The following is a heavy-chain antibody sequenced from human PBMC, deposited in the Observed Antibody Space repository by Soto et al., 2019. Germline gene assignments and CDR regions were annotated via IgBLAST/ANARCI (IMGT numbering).Heavy chain of an antibody. CDR3: TTDSYSTMIVVRFDY. Sequence: GASVKVSCKASGYTFTSYYMHWVRQAPGQGLEWMGIINPSGGSTSYAQKFQGRVTMTRDTSTSTVYMVYLQMNSLKTEDTGIYYCTTDSYSTMIVVRFDYWGHGTLVTVSS. J-gene: IGHJ4*01. CDR1: GYTFTSYY. V-gene: IGHV1-46*01. D-gene: IGHD3-22*01. CDR2: INPSGGST.